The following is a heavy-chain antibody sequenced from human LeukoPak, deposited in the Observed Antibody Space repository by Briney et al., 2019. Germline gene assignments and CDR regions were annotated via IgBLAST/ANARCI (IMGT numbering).Heavy chain of an antibody. CDR3: ARGRLAVAGKLDY. Sequence: PSESLSLTCAVYAGSLTVFYWSWVRQPPRNGLGWIGEINHSGSTNYNPSLKSRVTISVDTSKNQFSLNLSSVTAADTAVYYCARGRLAVAGKLDYWGQGTLVTVSS. V-gene: IGHV4-34*01. CDR1: AGSLTVFY. J-gene: IGHJ4*01. CDR2: INHSGST. D-gene: IGHD6-19*01.